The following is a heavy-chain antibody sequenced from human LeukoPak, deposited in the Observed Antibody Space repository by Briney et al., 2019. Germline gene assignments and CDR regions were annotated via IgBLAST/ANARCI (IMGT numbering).Heavy chain of an antibody. D-gene: IGHD1/OR15-1a*01. CDR1: GFTFDDYA. CDR3: ASQQQPIDY. J-gene: IGHJ4*02. CDR2: ISSASNYI. V-gene: IGHV3-21*01. Sequence: GGSLRLSCAASGFTFDDYAMHWVRQAPGKGLEWVSSISSASNYIYYADSVKGRFTISRDNSKNSLYLQMNSLRAEDTAVYYCASQQQPIDYWGQGTLVTVSS.